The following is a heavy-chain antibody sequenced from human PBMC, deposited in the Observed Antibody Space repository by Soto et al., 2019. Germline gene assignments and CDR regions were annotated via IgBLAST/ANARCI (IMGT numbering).Heavy chain of an antibody. V-gene: IGHV1-18*01. CDR1: GYTFTSYG. CDR3: ARFDWLSAGFDP. CDR2: INTHNGNT. Sequence: QVQLVQSGAEVKKPGASVRVSCRASGYTFTSYGITWVRQAPGQGLAWMGWINTHNGNTNYAEQVQGRVTMTTEPATSTVYMELRSLRPDDTAVYYCARFDWLSAGFDPWGQGTLVTVSS. J-gene: IGHJ5*02. D-gene: IGHD3-9*01.